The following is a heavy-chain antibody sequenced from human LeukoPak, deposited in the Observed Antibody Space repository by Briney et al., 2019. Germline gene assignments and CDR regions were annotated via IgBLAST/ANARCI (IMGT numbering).Heavy chain of an antibody. CDR2: IYYSGST. V-gene: IGHV4-34*01. CDR1: GGSFSGYY. J-gene: IGHJ4*02. Sequence: PSETLSLTCAVYGGSFSGYYWSWIRQPPGKGLEWIGSIYYSGSTYYNPSLKSRVTISVDASKNQFSLKLSSVTAADTAVYYCARQGEGYTYYYDSSGYYYDYWGQGTLVTVSS. CDR3: ARQGEGYTYYYDSSGYYYDY. D-gene: IGHD3-22*01.